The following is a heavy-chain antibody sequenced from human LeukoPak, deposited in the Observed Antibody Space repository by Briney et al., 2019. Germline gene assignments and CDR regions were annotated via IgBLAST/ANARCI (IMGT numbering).Heavy chain of an antibody. CDR3: AKDPRYSSSWYFDY. Sequence: GGSLRLSCAASGFTFSSYGMHWVRQAPGKGLEGVSAISGSGGSTYYADSVKGRFTISRDNSKNTLYLQMNSLRAEDTAVYYCAKDPRYSSSWYFDYWGQGTLVTVSS. D-gene: IGHD6-13*01. V-gene: IGHV3-23*01. CDR2: ISGSGGST. J-gene: IGHJ4*02. CDR1: GFTFSSYG.